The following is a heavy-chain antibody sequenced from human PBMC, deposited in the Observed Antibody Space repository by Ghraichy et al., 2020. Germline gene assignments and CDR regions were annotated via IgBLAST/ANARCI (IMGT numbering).Heavy chain of an antibody. D-gene: IGHD6-13*01. CDR1: GFTFNKYD. J-gene: IGHJ4*02. V-gene: IGHV3-30*02. CDR3: TNLAAGGQDFDY. CDR2: IRYDGGYK. Sequence: GGSLRLSCAASGFTFNKYDMHWVRRAPGKGLEWVAFIRYDGGYKDYADSVRGRFTISRDNSKNTLCLQMNSLRAEDTAVYYCTNLAAGGQDFDYWGQGTLVTVSS.